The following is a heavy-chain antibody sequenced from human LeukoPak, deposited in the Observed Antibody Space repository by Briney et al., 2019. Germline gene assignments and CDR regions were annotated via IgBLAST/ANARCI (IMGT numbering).Heavy chain of an antibody. J-gene: IGHJ4*02. CDR1: GFTYSGSA. CDR2: IRSKANSYAT. D-gene: IGHD6-13*01. Sequence: GGSLRLSCAASGFTYSGSAIHWVRQASGKGLEWVGRIRSKANSYATAYAASVKGRFTISRDDSKNTAYLQMNSLKTEDTAVYYCTSDIAAAGIWGQGTLVTVSS. V-gene: IGHV3-73*01. CDR3: TSDIAAAGI.